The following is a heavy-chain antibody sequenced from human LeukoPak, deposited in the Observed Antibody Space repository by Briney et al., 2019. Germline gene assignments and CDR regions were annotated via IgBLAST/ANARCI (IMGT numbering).Heavy chain of an antibody. CDR3: ARVFFGTYYDILTTYYYYYYMDV. D-gene: IGHD3-9*01. J-gene: IGHJ6*03. V-gene: IGHV1-8*01. CDR1: GYTFTSYD. CDR2: MNPNSGNT. Sequence: ASVKVSCKASGYTFTSYDINWVRQATGQGLEWMGWMNPNSGNTGYAQKFQGRVTMTRNTSISTAYMELSSLRSEDTAVYYCARVFFGTYYDILTTYYYYYYMDVWGKGTTVTISS.